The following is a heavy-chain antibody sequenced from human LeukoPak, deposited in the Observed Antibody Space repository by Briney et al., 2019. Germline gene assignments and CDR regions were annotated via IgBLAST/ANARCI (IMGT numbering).Heavy chain of an antibody. J-gene: IGHJ4*02. D-gene: IGHD3-10*01. V-gene: IGHV1-2*02. Sequence: ASVKVSCKASGYTFTGYYMHWMRQSPGQGLEWMGWINLSTGGTNYAQKFQGRVTMTRDTSISTAYMELRRLRYDDTAVYYCASWAGGDEPVASFDYWGQGILITVSS. CDR3: ASWAGGDEPVASFDY. CDR1: GYTFTGYY. CDR2: INLSTGGT.